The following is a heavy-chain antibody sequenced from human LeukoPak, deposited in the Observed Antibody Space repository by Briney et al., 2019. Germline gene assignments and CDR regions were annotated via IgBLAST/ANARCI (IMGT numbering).Heavy chain of an antibody. D-gene: IGHD6-19*01. Sequence: GGSLRLSCEASGFTFSSYGMSWVRQAPGKGLEWVSGISGSGGTTYYGDSVQGRFTISRDNSKNTLFLHTSSLRAEDTAVYYCARDLAVAGARYFDCWGQGTLVTVSS. CDR3: ARDLAVAGARYFDC. J-gene: IGHJ4*02. CDR1: GFTFSSYG. V-gene: IGHV3-23*01. CDR2: ISGSGGTT.